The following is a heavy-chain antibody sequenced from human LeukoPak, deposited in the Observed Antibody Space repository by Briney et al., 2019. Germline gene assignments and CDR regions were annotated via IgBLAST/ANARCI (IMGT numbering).Heavy chain of an antibody. CDR3: ASRSYSYGYNY. V-gene: IGHV4-38-2*01. J-gene: IGHJ4*02. Sequence: SETLSLTCAVSGYSTRSGYYWDWIRQPPGKGLEWIGSIYHSGSTYYNPSLKSRVTISVDTSKNQFSLNLSSVTAADTAVYYCASRSYSYGYNYWGQGNLVTVSS. CDR2: IYHSGST. D-gene: IGHD5-18*01. CDR1: GYSTRSGYY.